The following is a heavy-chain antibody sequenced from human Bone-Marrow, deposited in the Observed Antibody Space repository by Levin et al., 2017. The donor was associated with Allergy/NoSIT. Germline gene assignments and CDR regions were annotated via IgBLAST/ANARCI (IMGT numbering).Heavy chain of an antibody. Sequence: PGGSLRLSCKASGYSFTRYWIGWVRQMPGKGLEWMGVIFPDDSDTRYSPSFEGQVTISVDTSISTVYLQWTSLKASDTAMYDCARPPSPHDNDRSASHCGPFVDYWGLGTLVTVSS. J-gene: IGHJ4*02. V-gene: IGHV5-51*01. CDR3: ARPPSPHDNDRSASHCGPFVDY. D-gene: IGHD3-22*01. CDR2: IFPDDSDT. CDR1: GYSFTRYW.